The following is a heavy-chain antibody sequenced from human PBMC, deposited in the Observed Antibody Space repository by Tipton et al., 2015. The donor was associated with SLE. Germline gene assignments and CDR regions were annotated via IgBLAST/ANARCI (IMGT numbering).Heavy chain of an antibody. CDR2: SYYSGST. V-gene: IGHV4-39*01. CDR1: GGSISSSSYY. D-gene: IGHD3-16*01. J-gene: IGHJ2*01. Sequence: TLSLTCTVSGGSISSSSYYWGWIRQPPGKGLEWIGRSYYSGSTYYNPSLQSRVTISVDTPKNQFSLKLSPVTAADTAVYYCARGVMTEWYFDLWGRGTLVTVSS. CDR3: ARGVMTEWYFDL.